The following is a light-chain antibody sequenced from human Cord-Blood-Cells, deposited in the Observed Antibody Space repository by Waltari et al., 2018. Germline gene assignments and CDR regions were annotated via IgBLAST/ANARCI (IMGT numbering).Light chain of an antibody. Sequence: DIVMTQSPLSLPVTPGEPASISSRPRQSLPHINGYNYLDWYLQKPGQSPLLLIYFGSKRGTTVPDRICGSRSDKDATHKISRDEGENVGVYYCMQDLQAPLTFDGGTKVEIK. CDR2: FGS. CDR1: QSLPHINGYNY. CDR3: MQDLQAPLT. J-gene: IGKJ4*01. V-gene: IGKV2-28*01.